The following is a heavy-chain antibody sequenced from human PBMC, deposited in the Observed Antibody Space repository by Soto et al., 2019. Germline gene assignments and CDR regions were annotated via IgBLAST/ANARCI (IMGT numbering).Heavy chain of an antibody. CDR2: IYDSESA. CDR1: GESISSGGYY. Sequence: QVQLQESGPGLVKSSQTLSLICSVSGESISSGGYYWSWIRHHPGKGLEWIGYIYDSESAYYNPYRKSRVTISMYTSKNHVAMKLSSVTAADTAVYYCARASSSSSAADYWGQGTLITVSS. CDR3: ARASSSSSAADY. J-gene: IGHJ4*02. V-gene: IGHV4-31*03. D-gene: IGHD6-6*01.